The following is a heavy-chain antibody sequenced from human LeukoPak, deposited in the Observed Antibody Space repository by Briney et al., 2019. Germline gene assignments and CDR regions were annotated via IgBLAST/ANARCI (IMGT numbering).Heavy chain of an antibody. CDR3: ARAGPTIVVVVGDAFDI. J-gene: IGHJ3*02. Sequence: PSETLSLTCTVSGGSISSYYWSWIRQPPGKGLEWIGEINHSGSTNYNPSLKSRVTISVDTSKNQFSLKLSSVTAADTAVYYCARAGPTIVVVVGDAFDIWGQGTMVTVSS. CDR2: INHSGST. V-gene: IGHV4-34*01. CDR1: GGSISSYY. D-gene: IGHD2-15*01.